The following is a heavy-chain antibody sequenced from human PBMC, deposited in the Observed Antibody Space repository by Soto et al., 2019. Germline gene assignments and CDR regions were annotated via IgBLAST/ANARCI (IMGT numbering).Heavy chain of an antibody. CDR3: ARGLKLSYYDFWSGYYRQIYNWFDP. J-gene: IGHJ5*02. V-gene: IGHV1-24*01. D-gene: IGHD3-3*01. CDR1: GYTLTELS. Sequence: ASVKVSCKVSGYTLTELSMHWVRQAPGKGLEWMGGFDPEDGETIYAQKFQGRVTMTEDTSTDTAYMELSSLRSEDTAVYYCARGLKLSYYDFWSGYYRQIYNWFDPWGQGTLVTVSS. CDR2: FDPEDGET.